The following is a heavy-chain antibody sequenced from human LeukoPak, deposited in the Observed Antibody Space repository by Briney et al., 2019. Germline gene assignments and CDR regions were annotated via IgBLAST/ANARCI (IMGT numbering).Heavy chain of an antibody. V-gene: IGHV1-18*01. D-gene: IGHD2-15*01. CDR3: ARSLIGVGGPYYLDY. CDR1: GYTFSNYG. CDR2: ISGHNGNT. Sequence: ASVKVSCKTSGYTFSNYGINWVRQAPGQGLEWMGWISGHNGNTRYAQKVQGRVTMTTDTATSTVHMDLGSLRSDDTAGYYCARSLIGVGGPYYLDYWGQGTLVTVSS. J-gene: IGHJ4*02.